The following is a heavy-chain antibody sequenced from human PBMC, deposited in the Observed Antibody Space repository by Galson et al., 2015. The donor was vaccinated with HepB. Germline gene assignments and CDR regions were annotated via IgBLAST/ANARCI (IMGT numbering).Heavy chain of an antibody. V-gene: IGHV5-51*01. CDR3: ARHQHYDSSGWSFDAFDI. CDR1: GYSFTSYW. J-gene: IGHJ3*02. CDR2: IYPGDSDT. D-gene: IGHD3-22*01. Sequence: QSGAEVKKPGESLKISCKGSGYSFTSYWIGWVRQMPGKGLEWMGIIYPGDSDTRYSPSFQGQVTISADKSISTAYLQWSSLKASDTAMYYCARHQHYDSSGWSFDAFDIWGQGTMVTVSS.